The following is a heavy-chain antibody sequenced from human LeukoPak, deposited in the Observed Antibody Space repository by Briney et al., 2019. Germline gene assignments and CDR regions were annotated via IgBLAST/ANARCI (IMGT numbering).Heavy chain of an antibody. Sequence: GGSLRLSCAASGFTLSSHWMYWVRQVPGKGLAWVSVINRDGSSTSYADFEKGRFTISRDNAKNTLYLQMSSLRVEDTAVYYCARVKDDYSYLDSWGQGTLVTVSS. V-gene: IGHV3-74*01. CDR2: INRDGSST. CDR1: GFTLSSHW. CDR3: ARVKDDYSYLDS. D-gene: IGHD4-11*01. J-gene: IGHJ4*02.